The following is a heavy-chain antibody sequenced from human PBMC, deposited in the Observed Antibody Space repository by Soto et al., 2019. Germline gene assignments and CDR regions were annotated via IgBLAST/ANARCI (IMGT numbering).Heavy chain of an antibody. D-gene: IGHD3-22*01. Sequence: GASVKVSCKASGGTFSSYAISWVRQAPGQGLEWMGGIIPIFGTANYAQKFQGRVTITADESTSTAYMELSSLRSEDTAVYYCARDGSDYSTSGHYDPWGQGTLVTVSS. J-gene: IGHJ5*02. CDR1: GGTFSSYA. CDR2: IIPIFGTA. V-gene: IGHV1-69*13. CDR3: ARDGSDYSTSGHYDP.